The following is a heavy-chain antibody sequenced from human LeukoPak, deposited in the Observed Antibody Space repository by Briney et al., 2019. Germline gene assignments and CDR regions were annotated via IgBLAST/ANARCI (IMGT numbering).Heavy chain of an antibody. V-gene: IGHV4-39*01. J-gene: IGHJ6*03. CDR2: IYYSGST. D-gene: IGHD3-10*01. CDR3: ASLYGSGSYYYYYMDV. Sequence: WVRQAPGKGLEWIGSIYYSGSTYYNPSLKSRVTISVDTSKNQFSLKLSSVTAADTAVYYCASLYGSGSYYYYYMDVWGKGTTVTISS.